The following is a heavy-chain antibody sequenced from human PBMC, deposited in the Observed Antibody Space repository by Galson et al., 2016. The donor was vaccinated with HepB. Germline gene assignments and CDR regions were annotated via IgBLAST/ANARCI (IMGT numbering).Heavy chain of an antibody. CDR2: IFYSGST. D-gene: IGHD1-1*01. CDR1: GDSISSGDYY. V-gene: IGHV4-30-4*01. J-gene: IGHJ4*02. Sequence: LSLTCTVSGDSISSGDYYWSWLRQPPGKGLEWIGYIFYSGSTYYSPSLKSRAIISVDTSKNPFSLRLSSVTAADTAVYYCACPSTNNSEDFWGQETLVTVSS. CDR3: ACPSTNNSEDF.